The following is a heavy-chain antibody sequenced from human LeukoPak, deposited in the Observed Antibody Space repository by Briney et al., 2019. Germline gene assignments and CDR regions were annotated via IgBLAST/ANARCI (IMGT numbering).Heavy chain of an antibody. CDR3: ARMYYYDSSGYYYFDY. Sequence: SETLSLTCSVSGFSINTDYYWAWIRQPPGKGLQWIGSVYHRGPTYYNPSLKGRVTISVDTSKNQFSLKLSSVTAADTAVYYCARMYYYDSSGYYYFDYWGQGTLVTVSS. J-gene: IGHJ4*02. D-gene: IGHD3-22*01. CDR2: VYHRGPT. V-gene: IGHV4-38-2*01. CDR1: GFSINTDYY.